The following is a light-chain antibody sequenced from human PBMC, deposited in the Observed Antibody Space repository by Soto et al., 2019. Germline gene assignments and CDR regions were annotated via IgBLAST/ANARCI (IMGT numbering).Light chain of an antibody. CDR2: AAS. CDR1: QSISTY. CDR3: QQSYSTPFT. J-gene: IGKJ3*01. V-gene: IGKV1-39*01. Sequence: DILMTQSPSSLSASVGDRVTITCRASQSISTYLNWYQQKPGKAPKLLIYAASSLQSGVPSRFNGSGSGTDFTLTISSLQPEDFAIYSCQQSYSTPFTFGPGTKVDIK.